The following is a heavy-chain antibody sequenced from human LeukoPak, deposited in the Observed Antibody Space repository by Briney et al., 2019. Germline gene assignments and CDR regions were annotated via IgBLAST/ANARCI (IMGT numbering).Heavy chain of an antibody. D-gene: IGHD5-12*01. CDR2: IYHSGST. CDR3: ARGGYDSSFGMDV. J-gene: IGHJ6*04. Sequence: SQTLSLTCAVSGGSISSGGYSWSWIRQPPGKGLEWIGYIYHSGSTYYNPSLKSRVTISVHRSKNQFSLKLSSVTAADTAVYYCARGGYDSSFGMDVWGKGTTVTVSS. CDR1: GGSISSGGYS. V-gene: IGHV4-30-2*01.